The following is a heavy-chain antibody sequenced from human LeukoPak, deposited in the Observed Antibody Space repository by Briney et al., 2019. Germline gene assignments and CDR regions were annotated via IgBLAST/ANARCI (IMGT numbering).Heavy chain of an antibody. J-gene: IGHJ5*02. Sequence: ASVKVSSMASGYTLTGYYMHWVRQAPGQGLEWMGWINPNSGGTNYAQKFQGRVTITADKSTSTAYMELSSLRSEDTAVYYCARASTVVSPDWFDPGGQGTLVTVSS. CDR2: INPNSGGT. CDR1: GYTLTGYY. CDR3: ARASTVVSPDWFDP. D-gene: IGHD4-23*01. V-gene: IGHV1-2*02.